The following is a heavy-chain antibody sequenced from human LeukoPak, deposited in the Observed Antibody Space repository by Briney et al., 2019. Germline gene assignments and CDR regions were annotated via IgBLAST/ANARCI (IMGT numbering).Heavy chain of an antibody. V-gene: IGHV3-30-3*01. J-gene: IGHJ4*02. CDR3: ARDGSRYSSSWYFIFDY. CDR2: ISYDGSNK. Sequence: GRSLRLSCAASGFTFSSYAMHWVRQAPGKGLEWVAVISYDGSNKYYADSVKGRFTISRDNSKNTLYLQMNSLRAEDTAVYYCARDGSRYSSSWYFIFDYWGQGTLVTVSS. CDR1: GFTFSSYA. D-gene: IGHD6-13*01.